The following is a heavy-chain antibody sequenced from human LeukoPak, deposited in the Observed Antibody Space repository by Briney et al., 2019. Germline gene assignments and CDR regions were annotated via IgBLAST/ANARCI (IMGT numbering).Heavy chain of an antibody. CDR2: INPSGGST. Sequence: ASVKVSCKASGYTFTSYYMHWVRQAPGQGLEWMGIINPSGGSTNYAQKFQGRVTITADKFTSTAYMELSSLRSEDTAVYYCARDGNYDILTGTFDYWGQGTLVTVSS. CDR1: GYTFTSYY. J-gene: IGHJ4*02. V-gene: IGHV1-46*01. D-gene: IGHD3-9*01. CDR3: ARDGNYDILTGTFDY.